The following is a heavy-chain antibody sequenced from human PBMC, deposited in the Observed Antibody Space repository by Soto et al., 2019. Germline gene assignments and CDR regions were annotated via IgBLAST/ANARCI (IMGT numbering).Heavy chain of an antibody. V-gene: IGHV3-30*18. CDR1: GFTFSDYG. CDR2: IAHDGTVQ. J-gene: IGHJ4*02. CDR3: AKEATARAARYFDH. D-gene: IGHD6-25*01. Sequence: QVQLVESGGGVVQPGGSLRLSCTASGFTFSDYGMQWVRQAPGKGLEWVAVIAHDGTVQYYADSVKGRFTISSDNSKNTLSVQMNSLRVEDTAVYYCAKEATARAARYFDHWGQGTLVTVSS.